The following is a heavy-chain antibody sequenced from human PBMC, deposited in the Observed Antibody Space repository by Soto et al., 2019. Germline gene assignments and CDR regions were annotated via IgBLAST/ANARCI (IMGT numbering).Heavy chain of an antibody. Sequence: QVQLQESGPGLVKPSGTLSLTCAVSGGSMRSNNRWSWVRQPPGTGLEWIGEIFHSGSTNYNPSLKTRVTISVDKSKNQFSLKLSSVTAADTVVYYCARVYSGSYSDSWGQGSLVTVSS. V-gene: IGHV4-4*02. CDR3: ARVYSGSYSDS. J-gene: IGHJ4*02. CDR1: GGSMRSNNR. D-gene: IGHD1-26*01. CDR2: IFHSGST.